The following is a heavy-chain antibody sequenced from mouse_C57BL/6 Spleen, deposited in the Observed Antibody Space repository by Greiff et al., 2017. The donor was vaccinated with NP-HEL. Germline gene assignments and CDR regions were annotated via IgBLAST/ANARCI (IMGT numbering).Heavy chain of an antibody. CDR2: IYPGDGDT. Sequence: QVQLQQSGPELVKPGASVKISCKASGYAFSSSWMNWVKQRPGKGLEWIGRIYPGDGDTNYNGKSKGKATLTADKSSSTAYMQLSSLTSEDSAVYFCARWDVFAYWGQGTLVTVSA. CDR1: GYAFSSSW. J-gene: IGHJ3*01. D-gene: IGHD4-1*01. V-gene: IGHV1-82*01. CDR3: ARWDVFAY.